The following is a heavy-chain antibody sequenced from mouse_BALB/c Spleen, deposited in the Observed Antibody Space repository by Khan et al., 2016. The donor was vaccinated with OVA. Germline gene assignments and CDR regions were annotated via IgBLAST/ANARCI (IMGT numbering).Heavy chain of an antibody. Sequence: QVQLQQSGAELAKPGASVKMSCKASGYSFVTYWIHWVKQRPGQGLEWIGYINPSTGYVEYNQKFKEKATLTADSSSSTAYMQLSSLTSEDSAVYHCTRPGNSYCSTCVYCGQGPTLTCSS. V-gene: IGHV1-7*01. CDR1: GYSFVTYW. CDR3: TRPGNSYCSTCVY. D-gene: IGHD6-1*01. CDR2: INPSTGYV. J-gene: IGHJ2*01.